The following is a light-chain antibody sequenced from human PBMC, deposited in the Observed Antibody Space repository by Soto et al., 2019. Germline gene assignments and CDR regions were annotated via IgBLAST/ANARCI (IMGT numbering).Light chain of an antibody. J-gene: IGKJ4*01. CDR1: QSVGIY. Sequence: EIVLTQSPATLSLSPGERATLSCSASQSVGIYLAWYQQKPGQAPRLLIYDASNRATGIPARFSGSGSGTAFPLTISSLEPEDFALYYCQQRGNWPLTFGGGTKVEIK. CDR3: QQRGNWPLT. V-gene: IGKV3-11*01. CDR2: DAS.